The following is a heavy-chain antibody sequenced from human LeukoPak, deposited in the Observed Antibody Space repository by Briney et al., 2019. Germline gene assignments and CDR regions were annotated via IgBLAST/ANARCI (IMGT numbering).Heavy chain of an antibody. CDR3: TRAQHGDYYYGMDV. V-gene: IGHV3-49*03. J-gene: IGHJ6*02. CDR2: IRSKAYGGTT. CDR1: GFTFGDYA. D-gene: IGHD4-17*01. Sequence: GGSLRLSCTASGFTFGDYAMSWFRQAPGKGLEWVGFIRSKAYGGTTEYAASVKGRFTISRDDSKSIAYLQMNSLKTEDTAVYYCTRAQHGDYYYGMDVWGQGTTVTVSS.